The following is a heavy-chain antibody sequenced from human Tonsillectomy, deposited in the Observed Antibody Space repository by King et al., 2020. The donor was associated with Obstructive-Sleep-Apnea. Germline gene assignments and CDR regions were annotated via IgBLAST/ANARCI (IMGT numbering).Heavy chain of an antibody. J-gene: IGHJ6*04. CDR1: GFTFDDFA. V-gene: IGHV3-43D*03. CDR2: ISWDGTST. Sequence: VQLVESGGVVIQPGGSLRLSCAASGFTFDDFAMHWVRQAPGKGLEWVSLISWDGTSTYYADSVKGRFIISRDNSKNSLYLQMNSLRAEDTALYYCVKDVDIAGYNGMDVWGKGTTVTVSS. CDR3: VKDVDIAGYNGMDV. D-gene: IGHD5-12*01.